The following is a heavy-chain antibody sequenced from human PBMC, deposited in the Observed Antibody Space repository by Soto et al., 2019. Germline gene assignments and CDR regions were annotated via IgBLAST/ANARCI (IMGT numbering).Heavy chain of an antibody. CDR2: IYYSGST. Sequence: SETLCLTCTVSGGSIGSYYWSWIRQPPGKGLEWIGYIYYSGSTNYNPSLKSRVTISVDTSKNQFSLKLSSVTAADTAVYYCARTGVSGGAGYYFGYWGQGTLVTVSS. D-gene: IGHD2-15*01. CDR3: ARTGVSGGAGYYFGY. V-gene: IGHV4-59*01. J-gene: IGHJ4*02. CDR1: GGSIGSYY.